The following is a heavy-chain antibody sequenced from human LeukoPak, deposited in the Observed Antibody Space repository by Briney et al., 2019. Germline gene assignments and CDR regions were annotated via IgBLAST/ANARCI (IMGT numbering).Heavy chain of an antibody. CDR2: IYYSGNT. J-gene: IGHJ4*02. D-gene: IGHD3-9*01. CDR1: GGPISSSSSY. Sequence: SETLSHTCTVSGGPISSSSSYWGWIRQPPGKGLEWIGSIYYSGNTYYNPSLKSRVTISVNTSKNDFSLNMTSVTAADTAVYYCAREGTGLVIITASFDYWGQGILVTVSS. CDR3: AREGTGLVIITASFDY. V-gene: IGHV4-39*07.